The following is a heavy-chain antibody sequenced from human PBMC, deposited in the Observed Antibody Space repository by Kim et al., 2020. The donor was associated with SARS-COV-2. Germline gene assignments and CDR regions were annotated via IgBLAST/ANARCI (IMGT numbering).Heavy chain of an antibody. CDR1: GFTFSNYA. Sequence: GGSLRLSCAASGFTFSNYAIHWVRQAPGKGLEWVSHIASNGGGTYYAESVKGRVSISRDNSKNTVYLEMSSLRAEDTAIYYCAKDARWFGAAVLDYWGPG. CDR3: AKDARWFGAAVLDY. J-gene: IGHJ4*02. CDR2: IASNGGGT. V-gene: IGHV3-23*01. D-gene: IGHD3-10*01.